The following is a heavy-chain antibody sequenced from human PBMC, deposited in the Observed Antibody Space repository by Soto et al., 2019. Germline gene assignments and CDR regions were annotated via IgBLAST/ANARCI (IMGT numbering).Heavy chain of an antibody. Sequence: PSETLSLTCIGSGRSITSYYWSWVRQPPGKGLEWIGYIYDNGITSQNPSLKSRVTMSADTSQNQFSLKLTSVTGADTAVYYCARTYDSNGYANEFDSWGQGILVTVSS. J-gene: IGHJ4*02. V-gene: IGHV4-59*12. CDR1: GRSITSYY. CDR3: ARTYDSNGYANEFDS. CDR2: IYDNGIT. D-gene: IGHD3-22*01.